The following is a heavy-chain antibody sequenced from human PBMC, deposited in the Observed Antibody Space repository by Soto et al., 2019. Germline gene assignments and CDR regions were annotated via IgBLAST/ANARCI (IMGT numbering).Heavy chain of an antibody. D-gene: IGHD2-21*01. V-gene: IGHV4-34*01. CDR1: GGSFSEYY. CDR2: ITHTGST. J-gene: IGHJ4*02. CDR3: TTGHCGGECYSGGPKVNFDY. Sequence: SETLSLTGAVSGGSFSEYYWSWIRQSPGKGLEWIGEITHTGSTTYHPSLKSRVTISADTSKNQFSLKLTSVTAADTAVYYCTTGHCGGECYSGGPKVNFDYWGQGTTVTVSS.